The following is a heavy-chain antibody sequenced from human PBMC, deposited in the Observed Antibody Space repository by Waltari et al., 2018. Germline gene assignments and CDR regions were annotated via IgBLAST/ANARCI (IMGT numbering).Heavy chain of an antibody. CDR1: GYTFTGYY. D-gene: IGHD3-10*01. CDR2: INPNSGGT. Sequence: QVQLVQSGAEVKKPGASVKVSCKASGYTFTGYYMHWVRQAPGQGLEWMGWINPNSGGTNYAQKFQGWVTMTRDTSISTAYMELSRLRSDDTAVYYCARGTYYYGSGSQSYFDYWGQGTLVTVSS. CDR3: ARGTYYYGSGSQSYFDY. J-gene: IGHJ4*02. V-gene: IGHV1-2*04.